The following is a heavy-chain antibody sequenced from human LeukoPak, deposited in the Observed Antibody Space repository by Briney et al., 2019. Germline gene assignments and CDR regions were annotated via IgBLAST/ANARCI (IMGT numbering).Heavy chain of an antibody. CDR2: ITSDGRST. V-gene: IGHV3-64*01. CDR1: GFTFAAHN. D-gene: IGHD4-23*01. J-gene: IGHJ4*02. CDR3: AKDHDYGGPDY. Sequence: GGSPRLSCAASGFTFAAHNMHWVRQAPGKGLQYVAGITSDGRSTFYGSSVKGRFIISRDNSRNTLYLQLGNLRTDDLAVYYCAKDHDYGGPDYWGQGTLVAVSS.